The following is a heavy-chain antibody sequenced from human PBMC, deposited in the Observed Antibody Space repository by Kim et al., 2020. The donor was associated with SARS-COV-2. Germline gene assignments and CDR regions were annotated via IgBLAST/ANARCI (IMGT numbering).Heavy chain of an antibody. V-gene: IGHV4-34*01. CDR3: ARVVNSIQIGFDS. CDR1: DGSLNGFY. J-gene: IGHJ4*02. Sequence: SETLSLTCGIFDGSLNGFYWNWIRQPPGKGLEWIGEINYSGTTNSNPSLKSRLTISVDTSKNQFSQSLSSVTAADTAVYYCARVVNSIQIGFDSWGQGTLVTVSS. D-gene: IGHD5-18*01. CDR2: INYSGTT.